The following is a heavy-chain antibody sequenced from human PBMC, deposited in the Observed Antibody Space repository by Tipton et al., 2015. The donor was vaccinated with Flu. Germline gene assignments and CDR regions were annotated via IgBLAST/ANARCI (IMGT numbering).Heavy chain of an antibody. Sequence: QVQLVQSGAEVKKPGASVKVSCKASGGTFSSYAISWVRQAPGQGLEWMGGIIPIFGTANYAQKFQGRVTITADKSTSTAYMELSSLRSEDTAVYYCASVRGVGATRYYYYYMDVWGKGTTVTVSS. CDR1: GGTFSSYA. J-gene: IGHJ6*03. V-gene: IGHV1-69*06. CDR2: IIPIFGTA. D-gene: IGHD1-26*01. CDR3: ASVRGVGATRYYYYYMDV.